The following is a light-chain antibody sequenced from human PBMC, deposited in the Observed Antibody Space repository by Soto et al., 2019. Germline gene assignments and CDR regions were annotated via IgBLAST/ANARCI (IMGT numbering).Light chain of an antibody. CDR1: QTVAKNY. Sequence: EIVLTQSPGTLSLSPGERATLSCRASQTVAKNYLAWYQQQPGQPPRLLIYDASTRATGLPDRFTGSGSATDVTLTISRLEPEDFAVYYCQQYASAPLTFGGGTKVEIK. CDR3: QQYASAPLT. V-gene: IGKV3-20*01. J-gene: IGKJ4*01. CDR2: DAS.